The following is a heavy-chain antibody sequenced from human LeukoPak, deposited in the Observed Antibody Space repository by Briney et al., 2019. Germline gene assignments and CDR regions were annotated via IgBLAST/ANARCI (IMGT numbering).Heavy chain of an antibody. D-gene: IGHD7-27*01. J-gene: IGHJ4*02. CDR1: GYSISSGYH. CDR2: VYRSGST. Sequence: SETLSLTCVVSGYSISSGYHWGWIRQPPGKGLEWIGSVYRSGSTYYNPSLKSRVTISVDTSKDQISLKVRSVTAADTAVYYCARENWVFDYWGQGILVTVSS. V-gene: IGHV4-38-2*02. CDR3: ARENWVFDY.